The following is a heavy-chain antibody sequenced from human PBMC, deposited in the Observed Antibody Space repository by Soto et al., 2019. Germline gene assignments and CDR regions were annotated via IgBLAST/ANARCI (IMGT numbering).Heavy chain of an antibody. V-gene: IGHV3-33*01. CDR2: IWYDGSNK. J-gene: IGHJ6*02. Sequence: ESGGGVVQPGRSLRLSCAASGFTFSSYGMHWVRQAPGKGLEWVAVIWYDGSNKYYADSVKGRFTISRDNSKNTLYLQMNSLRAEDTAVYYCARDLYYYGSGSYYGDYYYYGMDVWGQGTTVTVSS. CDR3: ARDLYYYGSGSYYGDYYYYGMDV. CDR1: GFTFSSYG. D-gene: IGHD3-10*01.